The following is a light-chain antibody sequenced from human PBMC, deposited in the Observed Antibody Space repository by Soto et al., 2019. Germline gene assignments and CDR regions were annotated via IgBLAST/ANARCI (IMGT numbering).Light chain of an antibody. Sequence: QSVLTQPPSASGSFGQSVTISCTGTSSDFGGYNYVSWYQQYPGKAPKLMIYEVSERPSGVPDRFSGSKSGNTASLTVSGLQADEEADYYCSSYSGTNYHYVFGTGTKVTVL. CDR1: SSDFGGYNY. CDR2: EVS. CDR3: SSYSGTNYHYV. V-gene: IGLV2-8*01. J-gene: IGLJ1*01.